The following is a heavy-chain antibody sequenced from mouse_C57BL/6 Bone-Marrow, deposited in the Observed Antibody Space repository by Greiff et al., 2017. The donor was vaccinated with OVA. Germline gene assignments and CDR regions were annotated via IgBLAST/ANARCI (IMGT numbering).Heavy chain of an antibody. CDR3: AIGIQYDGSSSYWYFDV. D-gene: IGHD1-1*01. V-gene: IGHV1-74*01. Sequence: QVQLQQPGAELVKPGASVKVSCKASGYTFTSYWMHWVKQRPGQGLEWIGRIHPSDSDTNYNQKFKGKATLTVDKSSSTAYMQLSSLTSEDSAVYYCAIGIQYDGSSSYWYFDVWGTGTTVTVSS. CDR2: IHPSDSDT. CDR1: GYTFTSYW. J-gene: IGHJ1*03.